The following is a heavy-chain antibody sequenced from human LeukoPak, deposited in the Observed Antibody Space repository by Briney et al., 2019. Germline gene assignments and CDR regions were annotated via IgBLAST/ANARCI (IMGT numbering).Heavy chain of an antibody. D-gene: IGHD3-9*01. Sequence: ASVKVSCKASGYTFTSYYMHWVRQAPGQGLEWMGIINPSGGSTSYAQKFQGRVTMTTDTSTSTAYMELRSLRSDDTAVYYCARWPGELRYFDWLLYDYWGQGTLVTVSS. CDR1: GYTFTSYY. CDR2: INPSGGST. V-gene: IGHV1-46*01. CDR3: ARWPGELRYFDWLLYDY. J-gene: IGHJ4*02.